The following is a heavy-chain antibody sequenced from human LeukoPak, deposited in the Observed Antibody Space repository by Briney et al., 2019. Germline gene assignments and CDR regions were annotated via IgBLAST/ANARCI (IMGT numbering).Heavy chain of an antibody. V-gene: IGHV3-23*01. D-gene: IGHD3-10*01. CDR3: ARDLVRGTLGYFEY. Sequence: PGGSLRLSCAASGFTFSSYAMSWVRQAPGKGLEWVSAISGSDGSTYYADSVKGRFTISRDNSKNTLFLQMNSLRAEDTAVYYCARDLVRGTLGYFEYWGQGTLVTVSS. CDR2: ISGSDGST. CDR1: GFTFSSYA. J-gene: IGHJ4*02.